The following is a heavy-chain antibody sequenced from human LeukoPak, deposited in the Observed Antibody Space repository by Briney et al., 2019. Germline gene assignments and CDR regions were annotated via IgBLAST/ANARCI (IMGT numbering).Heavy chain of an antibody. D-gene: IGHD6-19*01. J-gene: IGHJ4*02. V-gene: IGHV3-33*01. CDR3: ARGARSGWFRGDY. Sequence: GRSLRLSCAASGFTFSTSGMHWVRQAPGKGLGWVAVIWYDGSNRYYAASVTGRFTISRDNSKNTLYLQMNSLRAEDTAVYYCARGARSGWFRGDYWGQGSLVTVSS. CDR2: IWYDGSNR. CDR1: GFTFSTSG.